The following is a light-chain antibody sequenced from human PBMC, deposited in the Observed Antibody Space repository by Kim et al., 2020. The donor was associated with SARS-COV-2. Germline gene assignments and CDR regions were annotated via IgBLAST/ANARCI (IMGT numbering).Light chain of an antibody. CDR3: QQRSNWPLT. Sequence: LSPVKGATLACRASQSVSSYLAWYQQKPGQAPRLLIYDASNRATGIPARFSGSGSGTDFTLTISSLEPEDFAVYYCQQRSNWPLTFGGGTKVDIK. CDR2: DAS. CDR1: QSVSSY. J-gene: IGKJ4*01. V-gene: IGKV3-11*01.